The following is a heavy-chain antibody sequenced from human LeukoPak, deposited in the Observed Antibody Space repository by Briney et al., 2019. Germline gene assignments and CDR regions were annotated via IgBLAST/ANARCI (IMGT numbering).Heavy chain of an antibody. CDR1: GYTFTGYY. J-gene: IGHJ4*02. D-gene: IGHD2-15*01. V-gene: IGHV1-2*02. CDR3: ARPPRRYCSGGSCYFDY. CDR2: INPNSGGT. Sequence: ASVKVSCKASGYTFTGYYMHWVRQAPGQGLEWMGWINPNSGGTNYAQKFQGRVTMTRDTSISTAYMELSRLRSDDTAAYYCARPPRRYCSGGSCYFDYWGQGTLVTVSS.